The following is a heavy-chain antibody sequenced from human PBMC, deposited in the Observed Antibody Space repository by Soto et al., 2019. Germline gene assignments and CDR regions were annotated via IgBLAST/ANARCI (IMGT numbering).Heavy chain of an antibody. Sequence: PSETLSLTCAVYGGSFSGYYWSWIRQPPGKGLEWIGEINHSGSTNYNPSLKSRVTISVDTSKNQFSLKLSSVTAADTAVYYCARIVKDIVVVPAAMGQGWFDPWGQGTLVTVSS. D-gene: IGHD2-2*01. V-gene: IGHV4-34*01. CDR3: ARIVKDIVVVPAAMGQGWFDP. CDR2: INHSGST. J-gene: IGHJ5*02. CDR1: GGSFSGYY.